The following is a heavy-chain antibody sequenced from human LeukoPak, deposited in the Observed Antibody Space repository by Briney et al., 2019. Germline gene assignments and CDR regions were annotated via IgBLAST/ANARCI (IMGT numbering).Heavy chain of an antibody. V-gene: IGHV3-21*01. J-gene: IGHJ3*02. CDR2: ISSSSSYI. Sequence: GGSLRLSCATSGFTFSSYSMNWVRQAPGKGLEWVSSISSSSSYIYYADSVKGRFTISRDNAKNSLYLQMNSLRAEDTAVYYCARDQGITMVRGVIIRTGAFDIWGQGTMVTVSS. CDR1: GFTFSSYS. D-gene: IGHD3-10*01. CDR3: ARDQGITMVRGVIIRTGAFDI.